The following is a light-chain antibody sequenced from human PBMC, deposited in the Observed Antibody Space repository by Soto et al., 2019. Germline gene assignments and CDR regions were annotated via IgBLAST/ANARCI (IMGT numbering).Light chain of an antibody. CDR3: QHHNSYSQT. J-gene: IGKJ1*01. Sequence: DIQMTQSPPTLSASLGDRVTITCRASQSIRHYLAWYQQMPGKAPKLLIYGASTLQSGVPSRFSGSGSGTEFTPTISSLQPDDFGTYFCQHHNSYSQTFGQGTKVDIK. CDR1: QSIRHY. V-gene: IGKV1-5*01. CDR2: GAS.